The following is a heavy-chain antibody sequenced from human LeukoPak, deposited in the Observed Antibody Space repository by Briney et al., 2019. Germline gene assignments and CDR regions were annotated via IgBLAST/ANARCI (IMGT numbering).Heavy chain of an antibody. CDR2: ISSNGGSR. J-gene: IGHJ5*02. V-gene: IGHV3-64*01. CDR3: ARGGYCSTTSCFVRGWFDP. CDR1: GFIFSSYG. Sequence: GGSLRLSCAASGFIFSSYGMHWVRQAPGKGLEYVSAISSNGGSRYYANSVKDRFTISRDNSKNTLYLQMGSLRAEDMAVYYCARGGYCSTTSCFVRGWFDPWGQGTLVSVSS. D-gene: IGHD2-2*01.